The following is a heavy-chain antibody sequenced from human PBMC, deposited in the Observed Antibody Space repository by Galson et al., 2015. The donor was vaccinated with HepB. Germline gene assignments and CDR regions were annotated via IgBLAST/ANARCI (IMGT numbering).Heavy chain of an antibody. J-gene: IGHJ4*02. V-gene: IGHV3-21*01. CDR1: GFTFSSYS. Sequence: SLRLSCAASGFTFSSYSMNWVRQAPGKGLEWVSSISSSSSYIYYADSVKGRFTISRDNAKNSLYLQMNSLRAEDTAVYYCARVRYSGYDWGPNDYWGQGTLVTVSS. D-gene: IGHD5-12*01. CDR2: ISSSSSYI. CDR3: ARVRYSGYDWGPNDY.